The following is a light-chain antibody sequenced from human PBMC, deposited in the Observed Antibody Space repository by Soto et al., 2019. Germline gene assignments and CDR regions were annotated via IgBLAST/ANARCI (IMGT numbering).Light chain of an antibody. Sequence: DIQMTQSPSTLSASVGDRVTITCRASQSISSWLAWYQQIPGKAPKLLIYDASSLESGVPSRFSGSGSGTEFTLTISSLQPDDFATYYCQQYNSQWTFGQGTKVEIK. CDR3: QQYNSQWT. CDR2: DAS. CDR1: QSISSW. V-gene: IGKV1-5*01. J-gene: IGKJ1*01.